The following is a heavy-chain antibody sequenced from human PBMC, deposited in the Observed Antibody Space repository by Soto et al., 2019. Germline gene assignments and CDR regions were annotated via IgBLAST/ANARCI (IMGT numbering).Heavy chain of an antibody. CDR3: ARGDREDIAVVIGVRPGEYGVDV. J-gene: IGHJ6*02. CDR2: ISYDGSNK. CDR1: GFTFRSYA. Sequence: QVRLVESGGGVVQPGRSLRLSCAASGFTFRSYAMHWVRQAPGKGLECVAVISYDGSNKFYRDYVKGRFTISRDNSKNTLYLQINSLRYEDTAVYYCARGDREDIAVVIGVRPGEYGVDVWGQGTTVTVSS. D-gene: IGHD2-15*01. V-gene: IGHV3-30-3*01.